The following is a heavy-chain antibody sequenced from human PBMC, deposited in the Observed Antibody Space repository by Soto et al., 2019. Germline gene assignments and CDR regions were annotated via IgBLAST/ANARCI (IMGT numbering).Heavy chain of an antibody. CDR1: GFTLSSSA. CDR2: ISYDGGDK. D-gene: IGHD3-9*01. Sequence: PGGSLRLSCAGSGFTLSSSAMHWVRQAPGKGLEWVAVISYDGGDKYYADSVKGRFTVSRDKSKDTVSLQMNSLRGEDTAIYYCAKDFGTGYNDYYGMDVWGQGTTVTVSS. J-gene: IGHJ6*02. V-gene: IGHV3-30*18. CDR3: AKDFGTGYNDYYGMDV.